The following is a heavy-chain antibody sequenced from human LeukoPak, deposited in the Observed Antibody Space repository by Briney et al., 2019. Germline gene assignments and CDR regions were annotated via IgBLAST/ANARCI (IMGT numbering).Heavy chain of an antibody. V-gene: IGHV3-48*03. CDR1: GFTFSSYE. CDR2: ISSSGSTI. D-gene: IGHD3-10*01. J-gene: IGHJ5*02. Sequence: PGGSLRLSCAASGFTFSSYEMNWVRQAPGKGLEWVSYISSSGSTIYYADSVKGRFTISRDNAKNSLYLQMNSLRAEDTALYHCAREVNPSYETYYYGSGSYPFDPWGQGTLVTVSS. CDR3: AREVNPSYETYYYGSGSYPFDP.